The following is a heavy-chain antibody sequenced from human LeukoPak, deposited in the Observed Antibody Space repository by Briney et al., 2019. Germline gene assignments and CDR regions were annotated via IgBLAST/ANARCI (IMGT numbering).Heavy chain of an antibody. V-gene: IGHV3-48*03. J-gene: IGHJ4*02. CDR1: GFTFSSYE. CDR3: ALSDTAMGDY. Sequence: GGSLRLSCAASGFTFSSYETNWVRQAPGKGLEWVSYISSSGSTIYYADSVKGRFTISRDNAKNSLYLQMNSLRAEDTAVYYCALSDTAMGDYWGQGTLVTVSS. D-gene: IGHD5-18*01. CDR2: ISSSGSTI.